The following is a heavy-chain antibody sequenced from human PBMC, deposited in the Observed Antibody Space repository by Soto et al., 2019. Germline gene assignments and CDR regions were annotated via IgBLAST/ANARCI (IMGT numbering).Heavy chain of an antibody. J-gene: IGHJ4*02. V-gene: IGHV4-59*01. D-gene: IGHD4-17*01. CDR3: ARGGLYGDYDY. CDR2: IYYSGNT. CDR1: GGSISSYY. Sequence: SETLSLTCTVSGGSISSYYWSWIRQPPGKGLEWIGYIYYSGNTNYNPSLKSRVTISVDTSKKQFSLKLTSMTAADTAVYYCARGGLYGDYDYWGQGTLVTVSS.